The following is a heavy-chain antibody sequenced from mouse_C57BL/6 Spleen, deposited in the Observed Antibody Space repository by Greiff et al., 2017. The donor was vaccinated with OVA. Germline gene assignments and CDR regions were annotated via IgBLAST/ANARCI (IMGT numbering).Heavy chain of an antibody. CDR3: ASKTGGNYVYYFDY. V-gene: IGHV1-55*01. Sequence: QVQLQQPGAELVKPGASVKMSCKASGYTFTSYWITWVKQRPGQGLEWIGDIYPGSGSTNYNEKFKSKATLTVDTPSSTAYMQLSSLTSEDSAVYYCASKTGGNYVYYFDYWGQGTTLTVSS. CDR1: GYTFTSYW. J-gene: IGHJ2*01. CDR2: IYPGSGST. D-gene: IGHD2-1*01.